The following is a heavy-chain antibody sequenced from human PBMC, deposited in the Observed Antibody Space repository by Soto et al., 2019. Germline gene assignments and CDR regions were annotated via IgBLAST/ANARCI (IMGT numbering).Heavy chain of an antibody. CDR3: ARLPKGSLVTA. V-gene: IGHV3-48*02. Sequence: VQLVESGGGLVSPGGYLTLSCVGSGFRFSDHSMHWVRRAPGTGLQWLSYISSSGDRIHYADSVRGRFTVSRDNAKNSLFLRMNSLRDDDTAMYYCARLPKGSLVTAWGQGTLVTVSS. J-gene: IGHJ4*02. CDR1: GFRFSDHS. CDR2: ISSSGDRI. D-gene: IGHD2-21*02.